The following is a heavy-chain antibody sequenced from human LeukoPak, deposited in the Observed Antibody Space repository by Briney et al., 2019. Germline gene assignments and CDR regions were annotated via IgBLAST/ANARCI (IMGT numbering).Heavy chain of an antibody. V-gene: IGHV1-8*01. CDR1: GYTFTSYD. CDR2: MNPNSGNT. J-gene: IGHJ6*03. D-gene: IGHD1-26*01. CDR3: AREGGMTKNSYYYYMDV. Sequence: GASVNVSCKASGYTFTSYDINWVRQAPGQGLEWMGWMNPNSGNTVYAQKFQGRVTMTRDTSISTAYMELSRLRSDDTAVYYCAREGGMTKNSYYYYMDVWGKGTTVTVSS.